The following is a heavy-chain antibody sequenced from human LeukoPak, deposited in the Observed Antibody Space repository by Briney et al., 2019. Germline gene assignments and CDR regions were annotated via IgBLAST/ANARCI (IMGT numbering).Heavy chain of an antibody. CDR3: AKVFAAFTPLFAFDI. V-gene: IGHV3-21*04. J-gene: IGHJ3*02. D-gene: IGHD2-15*01. Sequence: SVNGRFTISRDNAKNSLFLQMNSLRAEDTAVYYCAKVFAAFTPLFAFDIWGQGTMVTVSS.